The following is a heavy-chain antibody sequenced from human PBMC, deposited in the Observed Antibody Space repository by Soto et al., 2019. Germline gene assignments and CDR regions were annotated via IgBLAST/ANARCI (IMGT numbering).Heavy chain of an antibody. CDR1: GFTLSGYA. Sequence: GGSLRLSCAASGFTLSGYAMDWVRQAPGKGLEYVSGISGSGGSTYYADSVKGRFTISRDNSKNTLYLQMNSLRAEDTAVYYCAKAQGTVSYYRYGMDAWGQGTTVTVSS. V-gene: IGHV3-23*01. D-gene: IGHD2-21*02. CDR3: AKAQGTVSYYRYGMDA. CDR2: ISGSGGST. J-gene: IGHJ6*02.